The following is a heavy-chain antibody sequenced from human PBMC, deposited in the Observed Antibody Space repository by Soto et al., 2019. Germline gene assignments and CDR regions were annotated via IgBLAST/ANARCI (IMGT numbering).Heavy chain of an antibody. J-gene: IGHJ6*02. Sequence: QVPLVQSGAEVKKPGASVKVSCKASGYTFTTYALHWVRQAPGQRPEWMGWSNPASGHTKYSKKFQDRVTITRDTSASTGSVELSSLRSEDTAVYYCGRSVVGATGEILYNAMDVWGQGTTVTVSS. V-gene: IGHV1-3*01. CDR1: GYTFTTYA. D-gene: IGHD1-26*01. CDR2: SNPASGHT. CDR3: GRSVVGATGEILYNAMDV.